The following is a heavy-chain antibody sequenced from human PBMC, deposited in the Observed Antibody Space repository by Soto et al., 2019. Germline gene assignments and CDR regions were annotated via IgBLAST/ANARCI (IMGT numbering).Heavy chain of an antibody. CDR2: IYYSGST. J-gene: IGHJ5*02. CDR3: ARALGRYYDSSGRPNWFDP. V-gene: IGHV4-31*03. D-gene: IGHD3-22*01. CDR1: GDSMNSAGYS. Sequence: PSETLSLTCTVSGDSMNSAGYSWSWIRPHPGTGLEWIGYIYYSGSTYYNPSRKSRVTISVDTSKNQFSLKLSSVTAADTAVYYCARALGRYYDSSGRPNWFDPWGQGTLGTVYS.